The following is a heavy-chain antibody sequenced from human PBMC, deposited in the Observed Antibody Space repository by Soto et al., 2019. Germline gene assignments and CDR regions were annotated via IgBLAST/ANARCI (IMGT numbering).Heavy chain of an antibody. CDR3: ARESILRIQLRPQPALDV. CDR1: GFTFSSYS. D-gene: IGHD5-18*01. Sequence: PGGSLRLSCAASGFTFSSYSMNWVRQAPGKGLEWVSYISSSSSYIYYADSVKGRFTISRDNAKNSLYLQMNSLRAEDTAVYYCARESILRIQLRPQPALDVWGKGTTVTGSS. CDR2: ISSSSSYI. J-gene: IGHJ6*04. V-gene: IGHV3-21*05.